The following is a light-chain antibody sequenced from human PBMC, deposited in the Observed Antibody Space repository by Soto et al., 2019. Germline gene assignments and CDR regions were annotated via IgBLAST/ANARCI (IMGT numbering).Light chain of an antibody. CDR1: SSDVGGYNY. CDR3: SSYASSSTQV. CDR2: AVS. V-gene: IGLV2-14*01. J-gene: IGLJ1*01. Sequence: QSALTQPASVSGSPGQSITISCTGTSSDVGGYNYVSWYQQLPGKVPKLMIYAVSNRPSGVSNRFSGSKSGNTASLTISGLQAEDEADYYCSSYASSSTQVFGTGTKVTVL.